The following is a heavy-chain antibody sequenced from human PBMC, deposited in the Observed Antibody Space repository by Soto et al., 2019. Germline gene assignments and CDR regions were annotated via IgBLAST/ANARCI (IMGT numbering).Heavy chain of an antibody. CDR2: IGGTADST. D-gene: IGHD2-15*01. CDR3: YCSDCSLGY. CDR1: GGSFSIYD. Sequence: PESLLRVKSAASGGSFSIYDISLSRKAPGKGLEWVSAIGGTADSTQYADSVKGRFTISRDNSKKTLYLQMNSLRVEYTAVYYCYCSDCSLGYWAQGTVFT. V-gene: IGHV3-23*01. J-gene: IGHJ4*02.